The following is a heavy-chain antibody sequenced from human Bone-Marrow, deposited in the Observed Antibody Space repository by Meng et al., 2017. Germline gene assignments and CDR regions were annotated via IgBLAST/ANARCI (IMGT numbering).Heavy chain of an antibody. Sequence: GGSLRLSCAASGFTFSSYEMNWVRQAPGKGLEWVSCITTSGSTIYYADSVKGRVTISRDNAKNSLYLQMNSLRAEDTAVYYCVRGGRDGYNYFSYWGQGTLVTVSS. CDR1: GFTFSSYE. CDR2: ITTSGSTI. J-gene: IGHJ4*02. V-gene: IGHV3-48*03. D-gene: IGHD5-24*01. CDR3: VRGGRDGYNYFSY.